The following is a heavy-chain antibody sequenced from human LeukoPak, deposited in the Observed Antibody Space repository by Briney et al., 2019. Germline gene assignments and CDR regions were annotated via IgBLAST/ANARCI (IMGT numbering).Heavy chain of an antibody. Sequence: SETLSLTCAVYGGSFSGYYWSWIRQPPGKGLEWIGEINHSGSTNYNPSLKSRVTISVDTSKNQFSLKLSSVTAADTAVYYCARGRKDIAARRRRAGFDYWGQGPLVTVSS. V-gene: IGHV4-34*01. CDR3: ARGRKDIAARRRRAGFDY. J-gene: IGHJ4*02. CDR2: INHSGST. CDR1: GGSFSGYY. D-gene: IGHD6-6*01.